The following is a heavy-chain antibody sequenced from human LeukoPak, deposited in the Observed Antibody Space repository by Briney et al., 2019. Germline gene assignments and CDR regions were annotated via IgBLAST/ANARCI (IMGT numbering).Heavy chain of an antibody. CDR1: GFAFSSYG. D-gene: IGHD5-18*01. V-gene: IGHV3-30*18. J-gene: IGHJ6*02. Sequence: GRSLRLSCAASGFAFSSYGMHWVRQAPGKGLEWVAVISYDGSNKYYADSVKGRFTISRDNSKNTLYLQMNSLRAEDTAVYYCAKNRVDTGDYYYGMDVWGQGTTVTVSS. CDR3: AKNRVDTGDYYYGMDV. CDR2: ISYDGSNK.